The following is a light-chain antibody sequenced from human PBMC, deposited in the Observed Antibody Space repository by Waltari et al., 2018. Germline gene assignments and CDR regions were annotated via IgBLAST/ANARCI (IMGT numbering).Light chain of an antibody. Sequence: EIVLTQSPGTLSLSPGERATLSCWASQSVGGSLAWYQQKPGQAPRLLIYGASIRSTGIPDRFSGSGSETDFSLTISRPEPEDLAVYYCQHYVRLPATFGQGTKVEIK. J-gene: IGKJ1*01. CDR2: GAS. CDR3: QHYVRLPAT. V-gene: IGKV3-20*01. CDR1: QSVGGS.